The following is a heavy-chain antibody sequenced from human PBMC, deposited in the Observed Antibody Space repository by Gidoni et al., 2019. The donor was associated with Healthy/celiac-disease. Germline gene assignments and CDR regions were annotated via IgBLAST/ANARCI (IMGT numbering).Heavy chain of an antibody. J-gene: IGHJ6*02. CDR1: GFTFRSYS. Sequence: EVQLVESGGGLVQPGGSLELSCAASGFTFRSYSMNWVRQAPGKGLEWVAYSISSSSTIYYADSVKGRFTISRDNAKNSLYLQMNSLRADDTAVYYCARDLPGLGYYYYYGMDVWGQGTTVTVSS. V-gene: IGHV3-48*01. D-gene: IGHD7-27*01. CDR3: ARDLPGLGYYYYYGMDV. CDR2: SISSSSTI.